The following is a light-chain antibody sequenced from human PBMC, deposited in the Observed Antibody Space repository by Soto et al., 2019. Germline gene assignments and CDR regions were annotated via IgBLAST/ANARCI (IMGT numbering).Light chain of an antibody. CDR2: GAS. CDR1: QSVSSSY. Sequence: EIVLTQSPGTLSLSPGERATLSCRASQSVSSSYLAWYQQKPGQAPGLLIYGASSRATGIPDRFSGSGSGTDFTLTISRLEPEDFAVYYCQQYGSSPLGFGGGTKVDIK. V-gene: IGKV3-20*01. J-gene: IGKJ4*01. CDR3: QQYGSSPLG.